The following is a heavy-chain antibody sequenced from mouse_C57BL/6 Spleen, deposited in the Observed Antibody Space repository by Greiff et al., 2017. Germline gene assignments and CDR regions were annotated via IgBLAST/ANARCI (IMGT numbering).Heavy chain of an antibody. V-gene: IGHV1-76*01. CDR3: AREDYGSLYAMTT. CDR2: IYPGSGNT. Sequence: QVQLKESGAELVRPGASVKLSCKASGYTFTDYYINWVKQRPGQGLEWIARIYPGSGNTYYNEKFKGKATLTAEKSSSTAYMQLSSLTSEDSAVYFCAREDYGSLYAMTTGVKEPQSPSPQ. D-gene: IGHD1-1*01. CDR1: GYTFTDYY. J-gene: IGHJ4*01.